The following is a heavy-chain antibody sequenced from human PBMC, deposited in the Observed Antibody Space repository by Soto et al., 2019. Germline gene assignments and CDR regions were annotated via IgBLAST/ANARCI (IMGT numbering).Heavy chain of an antibody. J-gene: IGHJ5*01. V-gene: IGHV3-23*01. CDR3: AKDFRDYCSGGICYSGYDRFDS. CDR2: ISGSGGST. CDR1: GFTFSSYA. Sequence: EVQLLESGGGLVQPGGSLRLSCAASGFTFSSYAMSWVRQAPGKGLEWVSAISGSGGSTYYADSVEGRFTISRDNSKNTLYLEMISLSAEETAVYYCAKDFRDYCSGGICYSGYDRFDSWGQGTLVTVSS. D-gene: IGHD2-15*01.